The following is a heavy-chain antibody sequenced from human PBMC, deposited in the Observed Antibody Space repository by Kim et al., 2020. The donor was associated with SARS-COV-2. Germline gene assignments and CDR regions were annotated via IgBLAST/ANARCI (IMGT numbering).Heavy chain of an antibody. CDR2: ISWNSGSI. J-gene: IGHJ6*03. Sequence: GGSLRLSCAASGFTFGDYAMHWVRQAPGKGLEWVSGISWNSGSIGYADSVKGRFTISRDNAKNSLYLQMNSLRAEDTALYYCAKAQGPSAYYYMDVWGKGTTVTVSS. D-gene: IGHD3-3*01. CDR1: GFTFGDYA. CDR3: AKAQGPSAYYYMDV. V-gene: IGHV3-9*01.